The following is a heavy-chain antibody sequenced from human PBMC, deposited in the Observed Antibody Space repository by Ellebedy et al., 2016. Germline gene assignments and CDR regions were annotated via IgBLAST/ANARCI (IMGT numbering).Heavy chain of an antibody. CDR1: GGTFSSYA. J-gene: IGHJ3*02. V-gene: IGHV1-69*04. CDR3: ARNSRHSGYDSYAFDI. Sequence: ASVKVSCKASGGTFSSYAISWVRQAPGQGLEWMGRIIPILGIANYAQKFQGRVTITADKSTSTAYMELSSLRSEDTAVYYCARNSRHSGYDSYAFDIWGQGTMVTVSS. D-gene: IGHD5-12*01. CDR2: IIPILGIA.